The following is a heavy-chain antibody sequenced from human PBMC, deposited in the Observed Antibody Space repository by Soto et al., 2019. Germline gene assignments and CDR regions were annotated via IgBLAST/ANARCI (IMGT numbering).Heavy chain of an antibody. J-gene: IGHJ6*02. CDR2: IRSKAYGGTT. CDR1: GFTFGDYA. V-gene: IGHV3-49*04. D-gene: IGHD2-15*01. Sequence: GGSLRLSCTASGFTFGDYAMSWVRQAPGKGLEWVGFIRSKAYGGTTEYAASVKGRFTISRDDSKSIAYLQMNSLKTEDTAVYYCTRCPAATSMDVWGQGTTVTVSS. CDR3: TRCPAATSMDV.